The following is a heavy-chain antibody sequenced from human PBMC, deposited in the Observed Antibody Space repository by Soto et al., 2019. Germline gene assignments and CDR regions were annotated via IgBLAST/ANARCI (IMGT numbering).Heavy chain of an antibody. CDR1: GFMFDDYA. CDR3: ARGRGPGLDYVDV. J-gene: IGHJ6*03. D-gene: IGHD6-6*01. V-gene: IGHV3-9*01. Sequence: EVQLVESGGSLVQPGRSLRLSCAVSGFMFDDYAMHWVRQGPGKGLEWVSGINWNSGSIGYAASVKGRFTISRDNAKNSLYLQMTSLRGEDTSLYYCARGRGPGLDYVDVWGKGNTVTVSS. CDR2: INWNSGSI.